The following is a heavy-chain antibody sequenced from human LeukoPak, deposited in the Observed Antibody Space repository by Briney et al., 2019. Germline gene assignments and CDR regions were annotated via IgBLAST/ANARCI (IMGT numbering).Heavy chain of an antibody. J-gene: IGHJ5*02. CDR3: ARGQLVRGMWFDP. V-gene: IGHV1-2*02. D-gene: IGHD6-6*01. Sequence: APVKVSCKASGYTFTGFYLHWVRQAPGQGLEWMGWINPNSGGTNYAQKLQGRVTMTTDTSTSTAYMELRSLRSDDTAVYYCARGQLVRGMWFDPWGQGTLVTVSS. CDR2: INPNSGGT. CDR1: GYTFTGFY.